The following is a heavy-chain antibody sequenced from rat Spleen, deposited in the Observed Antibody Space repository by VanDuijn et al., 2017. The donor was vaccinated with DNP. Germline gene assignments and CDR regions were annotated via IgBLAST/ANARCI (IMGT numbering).Heavy chain of an antibody. CDR3: ATTFITIAATAIWFAY. V-gene: IGHV5-7*01. CDR1: GFTFSDYN. CDR2: IIYDGSST. D-gene: IGHD1-2*01. J-gene: IGHJ3*01. Sequence: EVQLVESGGGLVQPGRSLKLSCAASGFTFSDYNMAWVRQAPKKGLEWVATIIYDGSSTYYRDSVKGRFTISRDNAKSTLYLKMDSLRSEDTATYYCATTFITIAATAIWFAYWGQGTLVTVSS.